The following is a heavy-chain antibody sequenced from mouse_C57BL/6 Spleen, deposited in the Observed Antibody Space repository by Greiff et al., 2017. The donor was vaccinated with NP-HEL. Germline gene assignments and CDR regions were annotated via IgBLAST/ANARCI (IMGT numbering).Heavy chain of an antibody. CDR2: ISPYYGDA. CDR1: GYTFTDYA. V-gene: IGHV1-67*01. D-gene: IGHD3-2*02. J-gene: IGHJ2*01. Sequence: VQLVESGPELVRPGVSVKISCKGSGYTFTDYAMHWVKQSHAKSLEWIGVISPYYGDASYNQKFKDKATMTVDKSSSTAYMELARLTSEDSAVYYCARLTSSGYYFDYWGQGTTLTVSS. CDR3: ARLTSSGYYFDY.